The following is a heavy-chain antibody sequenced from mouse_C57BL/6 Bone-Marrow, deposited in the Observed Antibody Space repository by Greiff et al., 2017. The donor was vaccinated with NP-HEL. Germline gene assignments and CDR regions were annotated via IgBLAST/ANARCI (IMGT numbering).Heavy chain of an antibody. V-gene: IGHV5-16*01. CDR2: INYDGSST. J-gene: IGHJ4*01. D-gene: IGHD2-12*01. CDR1: GFTFSDYY. Sequence: EVMLVESEGGLVQPGSSMKLSCTASGFTFSDYYMAWVRQVPEKGLEWVANINYDGSSTYYLDSLKSRFIISRDNAKNILYLQMSSLKSEDTATYYCARDYRRRGYYAMDYWGQGTSVTVSS. CDR3: ARDYRRRGYYAMDY.